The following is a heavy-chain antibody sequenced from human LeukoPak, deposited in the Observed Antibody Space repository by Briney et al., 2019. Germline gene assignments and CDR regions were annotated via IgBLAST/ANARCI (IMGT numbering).Heavy chain of an antibody. CDR3: ARDRPDYYDSTAYLRGLYSAFGC. CDR1: GYTFSGYG. V-gene: IGHV1-18*01. CDR2: ISVYNGNT. Sequence: ASVKVSCKASGYTFSGYGITWVRQAPGQGLEWMGWISVYNGNTKYAQKFQGRVTMTTDTSTSTAYMELRSLRSDDTAVYYCARDRPDYYDSTAYLRGLYSAFGCWGQGTLVTVSS. D-gene: IGHD3-22*01. J-gene: IGHJ4*02.